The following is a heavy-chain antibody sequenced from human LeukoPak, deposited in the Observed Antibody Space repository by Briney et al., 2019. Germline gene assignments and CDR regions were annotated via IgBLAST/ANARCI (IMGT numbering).Heavy chain of an antibody. CDR2: IIPIFGTA. CDR1: GGTFSSYA. J-gene: IGHJ4*02. D-gene: IGHD2-15*01. Sequence: SVKVSCKASGGTFSSYAISWVRQAPGQGLEWMGGIIPIFGTANYAQKFQGRVTITADESTSTAYMELSSLRFGDTAVYYCASGYCSGGSCYRVEPDYWGQGTLVTVSS. V-gene: IGHV1-69*01. CDR3: ASGYCSGGSCYRVEPDY.